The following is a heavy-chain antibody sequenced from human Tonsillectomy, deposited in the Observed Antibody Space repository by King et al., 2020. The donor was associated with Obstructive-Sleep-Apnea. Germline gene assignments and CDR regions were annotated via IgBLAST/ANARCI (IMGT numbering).Heavy chain of an antibody. D-gene: IGHD3-10*01. J-gene: IGHJ5*02. CDR3: ARAPMVRGIIRWFDP. CDR1: GGSISSGGYY. Sequence: QLQESGPGLVKPSQTLSLTCTVSGGSISSGGYYWSWIRQHPGKGLEWIGNIYYSGSTNYNPSLKSRVTISVDTSKNQFSLNLSSVTAADTAVYYCARAPMVRGIIRWFDPWGQGTLVTVSS. CDR2: IYYSGST. V-gene: IGHV4-31*03.